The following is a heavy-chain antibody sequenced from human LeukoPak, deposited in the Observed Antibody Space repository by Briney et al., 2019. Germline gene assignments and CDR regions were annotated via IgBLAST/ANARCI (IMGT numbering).Heavy chain of an antibody. CDR2: IYHRGSA. D-gene: IGHD3-3*01. Sequence: SETLSLTCTVSGYSISSGYYWGWIRQPPGKGLEWIGSIYHRGSAYYNPSLKSRVTISVDTSKNQFSLKLSSVTAADTAVYYCARDTRGGRDAVDIWGQGTMVTVSS. CDR3: ARDTRGGRDAVDI. CDR1: GYSISSGYY. V-gene: IGHV4-38-2*02. J-gene: IGHJ3*02.